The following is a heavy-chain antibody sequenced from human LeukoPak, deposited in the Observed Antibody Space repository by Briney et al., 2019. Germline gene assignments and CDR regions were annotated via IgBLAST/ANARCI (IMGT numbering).Heavy chain of an antibody. CDR1: GFTVSSNY. J-gene: IGHJ4*02. CDR3: ARDVIGGSSWSPPLDY. D-gene: IGHD6-13*01. Sequence: GGSLRLSCAASGFTVSSNYMSWVRQAPGKGLEWVSVIYSGGSTYYADSVKGRFTISRDNSKNTLYLQMNSLRAEDTAVYYCARDVIGGSSWSPPLDYWGQGTLVTVSS. V-gene: IGHV3-66*01. CDR2: IYSGGST.